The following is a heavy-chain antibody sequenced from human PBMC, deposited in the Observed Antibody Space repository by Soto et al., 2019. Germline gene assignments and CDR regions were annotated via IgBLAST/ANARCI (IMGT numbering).Heavy chain of an antibody. CDR1: GFTFSSYA. D-gene: IGHD3-3*01. CDR3: AKPVAYYDFWSGFDY. Sequence: PGGSLRLSCAASGFTFSSYAMSWVRQAPGKGLEWVSAISGSGGSTYYADSVKGRFTISRDNSKNTLYLQMNGLRAEDTAVYYCAKPVAYYDFWSGFDYWGQGTLVTVSS. V-gene: IGHV3-23*01. CDR2: ISGSGGST. J-gene: IGHJ4*02.